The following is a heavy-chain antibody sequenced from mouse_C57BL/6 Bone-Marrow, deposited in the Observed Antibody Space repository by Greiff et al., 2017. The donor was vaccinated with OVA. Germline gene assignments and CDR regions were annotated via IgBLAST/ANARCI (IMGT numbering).Heavy chain of an antibody. V-gene: IGHV1-64*01. CDR1: GYTFTSYW. CDR3: ARGGFYYSNYVGWYFDV. D-gene: IGHD2-5*01. J-gene: IGHJ1*03. Sequence: QVQLQQPGAELVKPGASVKLSCKTSGYTFTSYWMHWLKQRPGQGLEWIGMIHPNSGSTNYNEKFKSKATLTVDKSSSTAYMQLSSLTSEDSAVYYCARGGFYYSNYVGWYFDVWGTGTTVTVSS. CDR2: IHPNSGST.